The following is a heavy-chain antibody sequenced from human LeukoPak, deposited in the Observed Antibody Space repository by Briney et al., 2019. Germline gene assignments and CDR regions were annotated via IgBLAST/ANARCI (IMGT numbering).Heavy chain of an antibody. V-gene: IGHV3-23*01. J-gene: IGHJ4*02. CDR2: ISGSGGST. CDR3: AKVPGPTVTRYFDY. Sequence: AGTLRLSCAASAFTFTSYAMSWLLHAPGKGLLGVSAISGSGGSTYYADSVKGRFTISRDNSKNTLYLQMNSLRAEDTAVYYCAKVPGPTVTRYFDYWGQGTLVTVSS. D-gene: IGHD4-17*01. CDR1: AFTFTSYA.